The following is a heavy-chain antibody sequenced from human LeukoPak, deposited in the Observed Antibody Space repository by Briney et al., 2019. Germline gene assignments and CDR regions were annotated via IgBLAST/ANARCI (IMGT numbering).Heavy chain of an antibody. V-gene: IGHV3-20*04. D-gene: IGHD6-6*01. CDR2: INWNGAKT. CDR3: ARDGTGSSTSY. J-gene: IGHJ4*02. Sequence: GGSLRLSCAASGFTFDDYGLSWVRQAPGKGLECVSGINWNGAKTDYLDSVKGRFTISSDNAKNAHYLQMNRLRVEDTAFYYCARDGTGSSTSYWGQGTLVTVSS. CDR1: GFTFDDYG.